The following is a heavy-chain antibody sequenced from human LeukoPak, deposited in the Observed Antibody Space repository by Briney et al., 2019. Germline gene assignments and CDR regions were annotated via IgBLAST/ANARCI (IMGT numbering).Heavy chain of an antibody. CDR1: GFTFSSYG. J-gene: IGHJ4*02. Sequence: GGSLRLSCAASGFTFSSYGMHWVRQAPGKGLEWVAFIRYDESNKYYADSVKGRFTISRGNSKNTLYLQMNSLRAEDTAVYYCAKEEVQWELRFDYWGQGTLVTVSS. V-gene: IGHV3-30*02. D-gene: IGHD1-26*01. CDR2: IRYDESNK. CDR3: AKEEVQWELRFDY.